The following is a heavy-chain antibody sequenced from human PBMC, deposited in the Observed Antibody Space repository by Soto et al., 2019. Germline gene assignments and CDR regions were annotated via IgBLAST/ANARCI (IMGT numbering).Heavy chain of an antibody. V-gene: IGHV3-15*01. Sequence: GGSLRLSCAASGFSFPYAWMTWVRQAPGRWLEWVGRVTTKIDGGTTDYAAPVKGRFTISRDDSKNTLYLQMNSLKTEDTAVYYCTEKTYYDILTDYYYYYGMDVWGQGXTVTV. CDR1: GFSFPYAW. CDR3: TEKTYYDILTDYYYYYGMDV. D-gene: IGHD3-9*01. J-gene: IGHJ6*02. CDR2: VTTKIDGGTT.